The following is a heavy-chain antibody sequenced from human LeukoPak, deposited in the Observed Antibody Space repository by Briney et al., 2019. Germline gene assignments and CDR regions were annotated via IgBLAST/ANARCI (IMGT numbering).Heavy chain of an antibody. D-gene: IGHD5-18*01. CDR3: AKDIAQGYTFGSIEQDY. Sequence: GSLRLSCAVSGLTFSRYAMSWVRQAPGKGLEWVSAISESGGGTYYADSVKGRFTISRDNSKDTLSLQMNSLRAEDTAVYYCAKDIAQGYTFGSIEQDYWGQGTLVTVSS. CDR1: GLTFSRYA. CDR2: ISESGGGT. J-gene: IGHJ4*02. V-gene: IGHV3-23*01.